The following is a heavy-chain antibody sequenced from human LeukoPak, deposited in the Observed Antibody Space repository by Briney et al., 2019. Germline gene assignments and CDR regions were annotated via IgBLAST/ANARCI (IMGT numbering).Heavy chain of an antibody. CDR2: INPNSGGT. D-gene: IGHD2/OR15-2a*01. V-gene: IGHV1-2*02. J-gene: IGHJ3*02. CDR1: GYTFTGYY. Sequence: ASVKVSCKASGYTFTGYYMHWVRQAPGQGLEWMGWINPNSGGTNYAQKFQGRVTITADESTSTAYMELSSLRSEDTAVYYCARDGTTYAFDIWGQGTMVTVSS. CDR3: ARDGTTYAFDI.